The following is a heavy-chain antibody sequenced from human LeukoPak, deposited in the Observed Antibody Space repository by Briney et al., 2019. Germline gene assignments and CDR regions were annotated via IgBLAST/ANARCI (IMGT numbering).Heavy chain of an antibody. J-gene: IGHJ4*02. D-gene: IGHD3-10*01. CDR1: GYTFTGYF. Sequence: GASVKVSCKASGYTFTGYFMHWVRQAPGQGLEWMGWINPNSGDTNYAQKFQGRVTMTRDTSTSTAYMELSSLRYDDTAVYYCASRGGSGKYDFDFWGQGTLVTVSS. CDR3: ASRGGSGKYDFDF. CDR2: INPNSGDT. V-gene: IGHV1-2*02.